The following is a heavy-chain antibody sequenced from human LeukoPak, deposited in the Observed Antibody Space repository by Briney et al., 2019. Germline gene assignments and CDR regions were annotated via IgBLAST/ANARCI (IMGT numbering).Heavy chain of an antibody. J-gene: IGHJ4*02. Sequence: GGSLRLSCAASGFTFSSDWMNWVRQAPGKGLEWVATINQNGNVKYYVDSVKGRFTISRDNAKNSLYLQMNSLRAEDMALYYCAKSKTVTTEFDHWGQGTLVTVSS. CDR1: GFTFSSDW. V-gene: IGHV3-7*03. CDR3: AKSKTVTTEFDH. D-gene: IGHD4-17*01. CDR2: INQNGNVK.